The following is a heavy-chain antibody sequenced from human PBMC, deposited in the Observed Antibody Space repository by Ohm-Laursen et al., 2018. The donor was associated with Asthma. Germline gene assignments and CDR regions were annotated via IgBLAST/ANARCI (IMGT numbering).Heavy chain of an antibody. CDR3: AISLTTPGAFDI. D-gene: IGHD1/OR15-1a*01. J-gene: IGHJ3*02. CDR1: GITVSVNY. V-gene: IGHV3-53*01. CDR2: IFGSTGT. Sequence: SLRLSCSASGITVSVNYMSWVRQAPGKGLDWVSVIFGSTGTNYADSVKGRFTISRDNSKNTIYLQMNSLRAEDTAVYYCAISLTTPGAFDIWGQGTMITVSS.